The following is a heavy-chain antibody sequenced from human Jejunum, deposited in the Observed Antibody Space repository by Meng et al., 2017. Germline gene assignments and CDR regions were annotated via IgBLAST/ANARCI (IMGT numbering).Heavy chain of an antibody. CDR2: IKSDGTI. Sequence: QLVESGGHLVQPGGSLRLSCAASGFTFSSSWMYWVRQAPGKGLVWVSRIKSDGTITYADSVKGRFTMSRDNAKNTVFLQMNSLRADDTAMYYCAKSGYSTSRFDPWGQGTLVTVSS. J-gene: IGHJ5*02. CDR1: GFTFSSSW. CDR3: AKSGYSTSRFDP. D-gene: IGHD6-13*01. V-gene: IGHV3-74*03.